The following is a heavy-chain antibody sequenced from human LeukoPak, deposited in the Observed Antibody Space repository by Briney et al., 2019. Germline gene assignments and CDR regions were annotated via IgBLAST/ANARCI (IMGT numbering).Heavy chain of an antibody. CDR2: MNPNSGNT. D-gene: IGHD3-10*01. V-gene: IGHV1-8*03. J-gene: IGHJ4*02. CDR1: GYTFTSYD. Sequence: ASVKVSCKASGYTFTSYDISWVRQATRQGLEWRGCMNPNSGNTGYAQKFQGRVTITRNTSISTAYMELSSLRAGDTAVYYCARGGAQRYGSLFDHWGQGTLVTVSS. CDR3: ARGGAQRYGSLFDH.